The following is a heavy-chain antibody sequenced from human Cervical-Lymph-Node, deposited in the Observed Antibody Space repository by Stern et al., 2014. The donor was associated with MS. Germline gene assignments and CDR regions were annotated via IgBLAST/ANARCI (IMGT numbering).Heavy chain of an antibody. CDR2: ISYDGSNK. J-gene: IGHJ4*02. CDR1: GFTFSSYD. Sequence: VQLVESGGGVVQPGRSRRLSCAASGFTFSSYDLHWVRQGPGKGLEWVASISYDGSNKYYADSVKGRFTISRDNSKNTLLLQMNSLRTEDTAVYYCAKNPGGFTIDWGQGTLVTVSS. V-gene: IGHV3-30*18. D-gene: IGHD3-3*01. CDR3: AKNPGGFTID.